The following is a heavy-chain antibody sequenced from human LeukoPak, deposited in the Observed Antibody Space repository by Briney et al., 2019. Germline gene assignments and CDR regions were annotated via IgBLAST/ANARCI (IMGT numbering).Heavy chain of an antibody. J-gene: IGHJ4*02. CDR1: GFTVSSNH. CDR3: AKDLITIFGVVLDY. CDR2: IYSGGTT. V-gene: IGHV3-66*02. Sequence: GGSLRLSCAASGFTVSSNHMNWVRQAPGKGLEWVSIIYSGGTTKYADSGKGRLTISRDNSKNTLYLQMNSLRAEDTAVYYCAKDLITIFGVVLDYWGQGTLVTVSS. D-gene: IGHD3-3*01.